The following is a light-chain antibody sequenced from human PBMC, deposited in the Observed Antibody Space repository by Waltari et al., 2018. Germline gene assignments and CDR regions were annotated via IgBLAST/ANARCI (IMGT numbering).Light chain of an antibody. CDR1: QSFSRS. J-gene: IGKJ2*01. V-gene: IGKV1-27*01. CDR3: QQYYSDPYT. Sequence: DIQMTQSPSSLSVSVGDTVTITCRASQSFSRSLAWYQQKPGKAPKLLIFSASSLHSGVPSRFSGSKSGADFSLTISRLQPEDIATYYCQQYYSDPYTFGQGTKVEIK. CDR2: SAS.